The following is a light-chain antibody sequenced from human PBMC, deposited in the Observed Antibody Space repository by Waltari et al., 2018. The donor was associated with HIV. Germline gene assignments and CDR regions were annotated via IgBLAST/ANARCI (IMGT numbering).Light chain of an antibody. V-gene: IGKV1-6*01. J-gene: IGKJ1*01. Sequence: ALQMTQSPSSMSASVGDRVTITCRASQGIRNDLGWYQQKPGKAPKLLIYAASSLQSGVPSRFSGSGSGTDFTLTISSLQPEDFATYYCLQDYNYPWTFGQGTKVEIK. CDR3: LQDYNYPWT. CDR2: AAS. CDR1: QGIRND.